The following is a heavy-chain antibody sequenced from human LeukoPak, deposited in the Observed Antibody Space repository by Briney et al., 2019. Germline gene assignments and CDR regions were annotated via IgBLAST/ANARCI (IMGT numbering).Heavy chain of an antibody. D-gene: IGHD5-12*01. CDR1: GYSISSGYY. CDR2: IYHSRST. CDR3: ARTGYSGYVSDFDY. V-gene: IGHV4-38-2*01. Sequence: SETLSLTCAVSGYSISSGYYWGWIRQPPGKGLEWIGSIYHSRSTYYNPSLKSRVTISVDTSKNQFSLKLSSVTAADTAVYYCARTGYSGYVSDFDYWGQGTLVTVSS. J-gene: IGHJ4*02.